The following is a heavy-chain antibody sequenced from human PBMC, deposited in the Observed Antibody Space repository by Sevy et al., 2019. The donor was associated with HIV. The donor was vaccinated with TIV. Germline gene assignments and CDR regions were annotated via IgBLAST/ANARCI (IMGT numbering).Heavy chain of an antibody. CDR1: GFTFSTYA. Sequence: GGSLRLSCAATGFTFSTYAMSWVRQAPGKGLEWVSAVSGGSGGSTYYADSVKGRFTISRDNSKSTLYRQMNSLRAEDTAVYYCAKRASSTWYFPSAEYFQHWGQGTLVTVSS. CDR2: VSGGSGGST. D-gene: IGHD6-13*01. V-gene: IGHV3-23*01. J-gene: IGHJ1*01. CDR3: AKRASSTWYFPSAEYFQH.